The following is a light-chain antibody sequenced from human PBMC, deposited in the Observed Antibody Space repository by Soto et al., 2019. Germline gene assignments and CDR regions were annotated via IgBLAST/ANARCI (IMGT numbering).Light chain of an antibody. Sequence: NSPCTLSLSTGESATLSCRVSQTTSPKYVAWYQQRRGLAPRLLVYGASTRATGIPARFSGSGSGTEFTLTISSLQSEDFAVYYCQQYNNWPPWTFGQGTKVDIK. CDR1: QTTSPK. V-gene: IGKV3-15*01. J-gene: IGKJ1*01. CDR3: QQYNNWPPWT. CDR2: GAS.